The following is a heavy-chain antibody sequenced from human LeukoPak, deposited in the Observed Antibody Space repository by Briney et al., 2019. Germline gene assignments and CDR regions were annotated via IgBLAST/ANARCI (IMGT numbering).Heavy chain of an antibody. V-gene: IGHV4-61*02. D-gene: IGHD1-26*01. CDR2: IYTTGST. CDR1: GGSITNGGYY. CDR3: ARERLGGSYHRPVEY. J-gene: IGHJ4*02. Sequence: SETLSLTCTVSGGSITNGGYYWSWIRQPAGKGLEWIGRIYTTGSTNYNPSLKSRVTISLDTSKNQFSLKLSSVSAEDTALYYCARERLGGSYHRPVEYWGQGTLVTVSS.